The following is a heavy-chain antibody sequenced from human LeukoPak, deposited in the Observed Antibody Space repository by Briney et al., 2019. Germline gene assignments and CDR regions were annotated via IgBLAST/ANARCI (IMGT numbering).Heavy chain of an antibody. V-gene: IGHV4-61*01. CDR3: AREAMYSYGNNFDY. J-gene: IGHJ4*02. CDR2: IYYSGST. CDR1: GGSISSSSYY. Sequence: SETLSLTCTVSGGSISSSSYYWSWIRQPPGKGLEWIGYIYYSGSTNYNPSLKSRVTISVDTSKNQFSLKLSPVTAADTAVYHCAREAMYSYGNNFDYWGQGTLVTVSS. D-gene: IGHD5-18*01.